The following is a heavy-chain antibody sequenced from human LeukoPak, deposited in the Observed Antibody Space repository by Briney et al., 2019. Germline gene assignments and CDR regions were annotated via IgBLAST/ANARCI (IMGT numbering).Heavy chain of an antibody. Sequence: PGGSLRLSCAASGFTFSSYAMSWVRQAPGKGLEWVSAISGSGGSTYYADSVKGRFTISRDNSKNTLYLQMSSLRAEDTAVYYCAKDYSNYNYFDYWGQGTLVTVSS. J-gene: IGHJ4*02. D-gene: IGHD4-11*01. CDR1: GFTFSSYA. V-gene: IGHV3-23*01. CDR3: AKDYSNYNYFDY. CDR2: ISGSGGST.